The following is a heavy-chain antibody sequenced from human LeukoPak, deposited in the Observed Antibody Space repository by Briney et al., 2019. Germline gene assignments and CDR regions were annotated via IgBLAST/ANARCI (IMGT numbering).Heavy chain of an antibody. CDR3: ARASPWGYSYVTNWFDP. D-gene: IGHD5-18*01. CDR2: INPNSGGT. CDR1: GYTFAGYY. V-gene: IGHV1-2*02. J-gene: IGHJ5*02. Sequence: ASVKVSCKASGYTFAGYYMHRVRQAPGQGLEWMGWINPNSGGTNYAQKFQGRVTMTRDTSISTAYMELSRLRSDDTAVDFCARASPWGYSYVTNWFDPWGQGTLVTVSS.